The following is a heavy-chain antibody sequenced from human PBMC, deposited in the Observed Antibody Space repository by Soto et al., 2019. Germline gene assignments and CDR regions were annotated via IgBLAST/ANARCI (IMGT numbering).Heavy chain of an antibody. Sequence: EVQLVESGGGLVQPGGSLRLSCAASEFTFSNYDMHWARQSTGKGLEWVSGIDTAGDTYYPGSVKGRFTISRDNAKDSLYLQMNSLRAGDTAVYYCARSLGWEKNSFDYWGQGTLVTVSS. V-gene: IGHV3-13*01. CDR3: ARSLGWEKNSFDY. CDR2: IDTAGDT. J-gene: IGHJ4*02. D-gene: IGHD1-26*01. CDR1: EFTFSNYD.